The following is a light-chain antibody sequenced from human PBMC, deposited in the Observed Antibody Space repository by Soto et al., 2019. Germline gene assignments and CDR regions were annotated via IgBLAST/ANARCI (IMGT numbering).Light chain of an antibody. CDR1: QSVSSSY. CDR3: QKYGSSPVT. V-gene: IGKV3-20*01. CDR2: GAS. Sequence: EIVLTQSPGTLSLSPGERATLSCRASQSVSSSYLAWYQQKPRQAPRLLIYGASSRATGIPDRFSGSGSGTDFTLTISRLEPEDFAVYYCQKYGSSPVTFGQGTKLEIK. J-gene: IGKJ2*01.